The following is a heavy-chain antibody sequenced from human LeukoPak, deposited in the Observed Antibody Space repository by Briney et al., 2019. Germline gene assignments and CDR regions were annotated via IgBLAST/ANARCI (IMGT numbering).Heavy chain of an antibody. V-gene: IGHV1-18*01. D-gene: IGHD3-22*01. CDR3: ARGTYYYDSSGYYYLGLFDY. CDR2: ISAYNGNT. CDR1: GYTFTSYG. J-gene: IGHJ4*02. Sequence: ASVKVSCKASGYTFTSYGISWVRQAPGQGLEWMGWISAYNGNTNYAQKLQGRVTMTTDTSTSTAYMGLRSLRSDDTAVYYCARGTYYYDSSGYYYLGLFDYWGQGTLVTVSS.